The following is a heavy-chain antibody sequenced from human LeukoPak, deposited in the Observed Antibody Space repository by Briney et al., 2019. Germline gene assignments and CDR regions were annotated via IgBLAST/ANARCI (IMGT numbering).Heavy chain of an antibody. D-gene: IGHD2-2*01. CDR2: ISGSGGST. CDR3: AKDTYCSGTGCYRGYFDY. V-gene: IGHV3-23*01. J-gene: IGHJ4*02. Sequence: GGSLRLSCAASGFTFSSYAMSWVRQAPGKGLEWVSGISGSGGSTYYADSVKGRFTISRDNSQNTLYLQMNSLRTEDTAVYYCAKDTYCSGTGCYRGYFDYWGQGTLVTVSS. CDR1: GFTFSSYA.